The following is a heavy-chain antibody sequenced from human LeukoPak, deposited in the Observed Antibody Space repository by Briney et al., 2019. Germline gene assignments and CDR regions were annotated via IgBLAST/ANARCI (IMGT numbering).Heavy chain of an antibody. Sequence: GVSLRLSCAASGFTFSSYAMHWVRQAPGNGLEWVAVISYDGSNNYYADSVKGRFTISRDNSKNTLYLQLNSLRAEDTVLFQGEEGIRYFDWLGDAFDIWGQGTMVTVSS. J-gene: IGHJ3*02. CDR3: EEGIRYFDWLGDAFDI. D-gene: IGHD3-9*01. V-gene: IGHV3-30*04. CDR1: GFTFSSYA. CDR2: ISYDGSNN.